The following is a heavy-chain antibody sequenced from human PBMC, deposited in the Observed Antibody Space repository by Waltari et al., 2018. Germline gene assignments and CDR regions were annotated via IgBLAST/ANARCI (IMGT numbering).Heavy chain of an antibody. CDR2: INHSGST. Sequence: QVQLQQWGAVLLKPSETLSLTCAVYGGSFSGYYWSWIRQPPGKGLEWIGEINHSGSTNYNPSLKSRVTISVDTSKNQFSLKLSSVTAADTAVYYCARGRSGIFGVVITRREFDYWGQGTLVTVSS. D-gene: IGHD3-3*01. J-gene: IGHJ4*02. CDR1: GGSFSGYY. CDR3: ARGRSGIFGVVITRREFDY. V-gene: IGHV4-34*01.